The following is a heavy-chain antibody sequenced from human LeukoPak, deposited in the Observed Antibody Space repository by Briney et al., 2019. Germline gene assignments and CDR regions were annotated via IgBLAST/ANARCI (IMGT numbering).Heavy chain of an antibody. J-gene: IGHJ5*02. D-gene: IGHD6-13*01. CDR1: VYTFTSYG. CDR3: ARDYSSSWYPNWFDP. Sequence: GASVKVSCKASVYTFTSYGISWVRQAPGQGLEWMGWSSAYNGNTNYAQKLQGRVTMTTDTSTSTAYMELRSLRSDDTAVYYCARDYSSSWYPNWFDPWGQGTLVTVSS. CDR2: SSAYNGNT. V-gene: IGHV1-18*01.